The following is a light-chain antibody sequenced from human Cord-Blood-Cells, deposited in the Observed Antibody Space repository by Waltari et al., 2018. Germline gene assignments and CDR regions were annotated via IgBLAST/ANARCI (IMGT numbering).Light chain of an antibody. CDR3: QAWDSSTAHYV. CDR2: QDS. V-gene: IGLV3-1*01. CDR1: KFGDKY. Sequence: SYELTQPPSVYVSPGQTARITCPGDKFGDKYPCWYQQKPGQSPVLVIYQDSKRPSGIPERFSGSNSGNTATLTISGTQAMDEADYYCQAWDSSTAHYVFGTGTKVTVL. J-gene: IGLJ1*01.